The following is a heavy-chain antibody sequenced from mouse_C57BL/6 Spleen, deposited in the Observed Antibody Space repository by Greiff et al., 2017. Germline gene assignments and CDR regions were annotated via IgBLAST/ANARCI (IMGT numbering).Heavy chain of an antibody. V-gene: IGHV5-6*01. D-gene: IGHD2-5*01. J-gene: IGHJ1*03. CDR1: GFTFSSYG. CDR3: ARQDYSNSYFDV. Sequence: EVHLVESGGDLVKPGGSLKLSCAASGFTFSSYGMSWVRQTPDKRLEWVATISSGGSYTYYPDSVKGRFTISRDNAKNTLYLQMSSLKSEDTAMYYCARQDYSNSYFDVWGTGTTVTVSS. CDR2: ISSGGSYT.